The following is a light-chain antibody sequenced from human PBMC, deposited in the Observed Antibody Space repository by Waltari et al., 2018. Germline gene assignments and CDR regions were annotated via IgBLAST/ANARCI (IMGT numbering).Light chain of an antibody. Sequence: EIVLNLSPDTLSLSPGDRATFSCRASQSVSSYLAWFQQKPGQAPRLLIYYASNRATGIPARFSGSGSGTDFTLTISSLEPEDFAVYYCQQRTNWPLTFGGGTKVEIK. V-gene: IGKV3-11*01. CDR2: YAS. CDR1: QSVSSY. J-gene: IGKJ4*01. CDR3: QQRTNWPLT.